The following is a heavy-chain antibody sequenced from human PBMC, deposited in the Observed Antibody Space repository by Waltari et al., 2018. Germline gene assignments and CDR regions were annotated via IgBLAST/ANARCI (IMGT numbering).Heavy chain of an antibody. CDR1: GYSISSGYY. Sequence: QVQLQESGPGLVKPSETLSLTCAVSGYSISSGYYWGWIRQPPGKGVEWSGSIYHSGSTYYHPSLKSRVTISVDTSKHQFSLKLSSVTAADAAVYYGARLGRRARGAFDIWGQGTMVTVSS. D-gene: IGHD3-10*01. CDR3: ARLGRRARGAFDI. CDR2: IYHSGST. V-gene: IGHV4-38-2*01. J-gene: IGHJ3*02.